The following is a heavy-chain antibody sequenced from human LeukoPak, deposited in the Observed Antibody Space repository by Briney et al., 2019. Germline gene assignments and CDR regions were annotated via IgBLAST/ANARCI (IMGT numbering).Heavy chain of an antibody. V-gene: IGHV3-33*01. CDR3: ARVRSSGYYFNFDY. Sequence: GGPLRLSCAASGFTFSSYGMHWVRHAPGKRLEWVAVIWYDGSNKYYADSVKGRFTISRDNSKNTLYLQMNSLRAEDTAVYYCARVRSSGYYFNFDYWGQGTLVTVSS. CDR2: IWYDGSNK. CDR1: GFTFSSYG. D-gene: IGHD3-22*01. J-gene: IGHJ4*02.